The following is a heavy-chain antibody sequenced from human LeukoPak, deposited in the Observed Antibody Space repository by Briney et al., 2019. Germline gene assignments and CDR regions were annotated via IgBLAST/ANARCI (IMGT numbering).Heavy chain of an antibody. CDR3: ARLTDYGANSLFTYFDL. CDR2: IYYRGST. J-gene: IGHJ2*01. CDR1: GGYMSSFY. V-gene: IGHV4-59*08. D-gene: IGHD4-23*01. Sequence: PSETLSLTCTVSGGYMSSFYWSWIRQTPGRGREWTGYIYYRGSTNYNPSRKSHVTISVDSSKNQFTLKLSSVTAADTAVYHCARLTDYGANSLFTYFDLWGRGTLVTVSS.